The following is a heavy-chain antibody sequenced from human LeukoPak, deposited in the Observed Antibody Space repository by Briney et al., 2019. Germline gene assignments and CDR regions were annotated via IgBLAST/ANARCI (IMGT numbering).Heavy chain of an antibody. V-gene: IGHV3-7*03. J-gene: IGHJ4*02. CDR1: GFTFSRYW. CDR3: ARQISGPFDY. Sequence: GGSLRLSCAASGFTFSRYWMSWVRQAPGKGLEWVASINQDESAKFYVDSVKGRFTISRDNAKNSLYLQMNSLRAEDTALYHCARQISGPFDYWGQGTLVTVSS. D-gene: IGHD2-15*01. CDR2: INQDESAK.